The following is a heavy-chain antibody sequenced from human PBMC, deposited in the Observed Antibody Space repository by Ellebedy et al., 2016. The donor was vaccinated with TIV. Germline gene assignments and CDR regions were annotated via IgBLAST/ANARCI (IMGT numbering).Heavy chain of an antibody. CDR1: GGVFRDYA. D-gene: IGHD3-22*01. V-gene: IGHV1-69*13. CDR2: ITPVFGSP. CDR3: AKEREYDDYDSSGYRFDY. J-gene: IGHJ4*02. Sequence: AASVKVSCKASGGVFRDYAINWVRQAPGQGLEWMGGITPVFGSPKYAQKFQGRVTITADESTRTAYMKLSSLRSEDTAVYYCAKEREYDDYDSSGYRFDYWGQGTLVTVSS.